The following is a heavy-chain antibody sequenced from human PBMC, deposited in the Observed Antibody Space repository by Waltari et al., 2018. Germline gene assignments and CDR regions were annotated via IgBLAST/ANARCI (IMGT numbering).Heavy chain of an antibody. CDR2: INQGGST. V-gene: IGHV4-34*01. CDR3: VRHVGGSRGIDY. Sequence: QVLLQPGGASLLKPSETLSPPCGASGGSFSGYYWSWIRQPPGKGLQWIGEINQGGSTKYNPSLNSRVTISVDTSNNQFSLKLTSVTAADTAVYYCVRHVGGSRGIDYWGQGTLITVSS. D-gene: IGHD3-16*01. J-gene: IGHJ4*02. CDR1: GGSFSGYY.